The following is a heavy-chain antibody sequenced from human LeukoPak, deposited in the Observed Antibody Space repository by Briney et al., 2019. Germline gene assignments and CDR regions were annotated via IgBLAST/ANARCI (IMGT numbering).Heavy chain of an antibody. J-gene: IGHJ6*02. CDR1: GFTFSDWF. CDR2: IRNSGNTT. CDR3: ARGDFGLDV. V-gene: IGHV3-11*01. Sequence: GGALRLSCAASGFTFSDWFASWIRQAPGTGLEWVSYIRNSGNTTYYADSVKGRFTISRDNAKKTVNLQMNSLRAEDTAIYYCARGDFGLDVWGQGTTVTVSS.